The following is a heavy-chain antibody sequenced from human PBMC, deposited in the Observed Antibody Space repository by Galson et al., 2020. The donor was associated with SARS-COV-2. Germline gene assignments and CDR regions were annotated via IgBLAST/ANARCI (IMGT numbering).Heavy chain of an antibody. CDR1: GGSITNPAYY. V-gene: IGHV4-39*01. D-gene: IGHD3-22*01. J-gene: IGHJ4*02. CDR3: ARLSYDSTANYFAFDF. Sequence: ETSETLSLTCTVSGGSITNPAYYWGWIRQSPGKGLQWIASIYYSGSASYSPSLKSRVTISVDTSKNQLSLILRSMTAADTAVYYCARLSYDSTANYFAFDFWGQGTQVTVSS. CDR2: IYYSGSA.